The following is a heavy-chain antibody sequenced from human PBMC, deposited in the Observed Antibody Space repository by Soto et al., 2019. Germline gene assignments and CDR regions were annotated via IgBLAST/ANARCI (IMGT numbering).Heavy chain of an antibody. V-gene: IGHV5-10-1*01. D-gene: IGHD3-10*01. CDR3: ARHFRGTMAPFDP. CDR2: IDPSDSYT. CDR1: GYSFTSYW. Sequence: GESLKISCKGSGYSFTSYWISWVRQMPWKGLEGMGRIDPSDSYTNYSPSFQGHVTISADKSISTAYLQWSSLKASDTAMYYGARHFRGTMAPFDPWGQGNLVTCSS. J-gene: IGHJ5*02.